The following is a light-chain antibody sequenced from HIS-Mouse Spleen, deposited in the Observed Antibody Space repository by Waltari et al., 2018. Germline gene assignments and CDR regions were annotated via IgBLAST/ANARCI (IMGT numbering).Light chain of an antibody. CDR2: EGS. Sequence: QSALTQPASVSGSPGQSITISCTETSSDVGSYNLVSCYPQHPGKAPKLMIYEGSKRASGVSNRFSGSKSGNTASLTISGLQAEDEADYYCCSYAGSSTWVFGGGTKLTVL. CDR3: CSYAGSSTWV. V-gene: IGLV2-23*01. CDR1: SSDVGSYNL. J-gene: IGLJ3*02.